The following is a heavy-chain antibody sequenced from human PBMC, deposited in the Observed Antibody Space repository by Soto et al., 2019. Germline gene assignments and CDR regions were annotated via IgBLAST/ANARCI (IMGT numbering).Heavy chain of an antibody. Sequence: GGSLRLSCAASGFRFDDYNMHWVRQAPGKGLEWVSLITWNGGNTYYADSVKGRFTISRDGTTQSVFLQMTSLKREDTGLYYCARETLSFGSALDVWGQGTPVTVSS. CDR2: ITWNGGNT. D-gene: IGHD3-3*01. CDR1: GFRFDDYN. CDR3: ARETLSFGSALDV. V-gene: IGHV3-43*01. J-gene: IGHJ6*02.